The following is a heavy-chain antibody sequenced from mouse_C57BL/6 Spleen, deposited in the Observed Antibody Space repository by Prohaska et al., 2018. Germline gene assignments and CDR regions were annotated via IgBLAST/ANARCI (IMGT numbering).Heavy chain of an antibody. CDR3: ARTGYYYGSSLYYFDY. CDR2: IYPGDGDT. Sequence: QVQLQQSGAELVKPGASVKISCKASGYAFSSYWMNWVKQRPGKGLEWIGQIYPGDGDTNYNGKFKGKSTLTADKSSSTAYMQLSSLTSEDSAVYFCARTGYYYGSSLYYFDYWGQGTTLTVSS. J-gene: IGHJ2*01. D-gene: IGHD1-1*01. CDR1: GYAFSSYW. V-gene: IGHV1-80*01.